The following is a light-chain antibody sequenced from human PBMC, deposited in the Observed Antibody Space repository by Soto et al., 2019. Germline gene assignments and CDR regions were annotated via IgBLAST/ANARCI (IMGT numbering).Light chain of an antibody. CDR1: QSVSSTY. V-gene: IGKV3-20*01. J-gene: IGKJ2*01. Sequence: EIVLTQSPGTLSLSPGERATLSCRASQSVSSTYLAWYQLKPGQAPRLLIYGISNRATGIPDRFSGSGSGTDFTLTISRLEPEDFAVYSCQQYGTAPYTFGQGTKLEIK. CDR2: GIS. CDR3: QQYGTAPYT.